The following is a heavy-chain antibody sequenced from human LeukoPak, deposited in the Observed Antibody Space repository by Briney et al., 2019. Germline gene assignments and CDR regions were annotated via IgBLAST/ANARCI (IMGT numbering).Heavy chain of an antibody. CDR1: GFTFGSYA. V-gene: IGHV3-23*01. CDR2: ISGSGGST. J-gene: IGHJ4*02. D-gene: IGHD3-22*01. CDR3: AKDGGITMIVVVITTSYFDY. Sequence: PGGSLRLSCAASGFTFGSYAMSWVRQAPGKGLEWVSAISGSGGSTYYADSVKGRFTISRDNSKNTLYLQMNSLRAEDTAVYYCAKDGGITMIVVVITTSYFDYWGQGTLVTVSS.